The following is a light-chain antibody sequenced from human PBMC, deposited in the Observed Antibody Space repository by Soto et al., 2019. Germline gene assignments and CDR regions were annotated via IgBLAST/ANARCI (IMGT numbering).Light chain of an antibody. CDR1: QTVSSN. V-gene: IGKV3-20*01. CDR2: GAS. J-gene: IGKJ4*01. Sequence: EIVMTQSPSTRSVSPGERAILSCRASQTVSSNLAWYQQKPGQAPRLLIYGASSRATGIPDRFSGGGSGTDFTLTISRLEPEDFAVYYCQQFSSYPLTFGGGTKVDI. CDR3: QQFSSYPLT.